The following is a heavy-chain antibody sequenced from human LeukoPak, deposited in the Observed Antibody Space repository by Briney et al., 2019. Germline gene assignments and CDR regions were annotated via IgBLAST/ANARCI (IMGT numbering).Heavy chain of an antibody. CDR1: GGSISSSSYY. Sequence: PSETLSLTCTVSGGSISSSSYYWGWIRQPPGKGLEWIGSIYYSGSTYYNPSLKSRVTISVDTSKNQFSLKLSSVTAADTAVYYCARHPAFAGLLWFGELLRLSYFDYWGQGTLVTVSS. CDR2: IYYSGST. CDR3: ARHPAFAGLLWFGELLRLSYFDY. V-gene: IGHV4-39*01. J-gene: IGHJ4*02. D-gene: IGHD3-10*01.